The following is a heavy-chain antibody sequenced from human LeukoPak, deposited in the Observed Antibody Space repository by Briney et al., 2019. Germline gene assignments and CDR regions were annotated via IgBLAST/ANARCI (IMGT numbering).Heavy chain of an antibody. CDR1: GYSFTGYY. CDR3: ARDHRFRGGYDAFDI. Sequence: ASVKVSCKASGYSFTGYYMHWVRQAPGQGLEWMGWISAYNGNTNYAQKLQGRVTMTTDTSTSTAYMELRSLRSDDTAVYYCARDHRFRGGYDAFDIWGQGTMVTVSS. D-gene: IGHD2-21*01. CDR2: ISAYNGNT. J-gene: IGHJ3*02. V-gene: IGHV1-18*04.